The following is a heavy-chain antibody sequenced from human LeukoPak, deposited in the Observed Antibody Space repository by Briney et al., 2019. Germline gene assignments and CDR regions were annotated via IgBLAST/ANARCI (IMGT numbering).Heavy chain of an antibody. CDR1: GFTFCSYS. D-gene: IGHD2-2*01. Sequence: GGSLSLSWAASGFTFCSYSMNWVRQAPGKGLEWVSSISSSSSYIYYADSVKGRFTISRDNAKNSLYLQMNSLRAEDTAVYYCARESLVVPGVSGYWGQGTLVTVSS. CDR3: ARESLVVPGVSGY. J-gene: IGHJ4*02. V-gene: IGHV3-21*01. CDR2: ISSSSSYI.